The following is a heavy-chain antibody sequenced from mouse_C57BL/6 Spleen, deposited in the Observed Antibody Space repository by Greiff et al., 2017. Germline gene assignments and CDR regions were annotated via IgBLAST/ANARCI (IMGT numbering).Heavy chain of an antibody. D-gene: IGHD1-1*01. J-gene: IGHJ3*01. V-gene: IGHV1-80*01. CDR1: GYAFSSYW. CDR3: SVYYGSSPFAY. Sequence: VQLQQPGAELVKPGASVKISCKASGYAFSSYWMNWVKQRPGKGLEWIGQIYPGDGDTNYKGKFKGKATLTADKSSSTAYMQLSSLTSEYAAIYFYSVYYGSSPFAYWGKGTLVTVSA. CDR2: IYPGDGDT.